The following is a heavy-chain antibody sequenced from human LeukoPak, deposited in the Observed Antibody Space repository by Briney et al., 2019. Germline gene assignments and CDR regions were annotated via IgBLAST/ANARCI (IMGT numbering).Heavy chain of an antibody. Sequence: GGSLRLSCAASGFTFSSYAMHWVRQAPGKGLEYVSAISSNGGSTYYANSVKGRFTISRDNSKNTLYLQMGSLRAEDMAVYYCARDEGNGGQGTLVTVSS. J-gene: IGHJ4*02. CDR1: GFTFSSYA. CDR2: ISSNGGST. V-gene: IGHV3-64*01. CDR3: ARDEGN.